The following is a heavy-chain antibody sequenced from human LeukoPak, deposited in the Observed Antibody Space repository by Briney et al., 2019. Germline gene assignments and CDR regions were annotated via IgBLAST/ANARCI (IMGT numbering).Heavy chain of an antibody. Sequence: SETLSLTCAVYGGSFSGYYWSWIRQPPGKGLEWIGEINHSGSTNYNPSLKSRVTISVDTSKNQFSLKLSSVTAADTAVYYRARAQKYGDYPYYYYYGMDVWGQGTTVTVSS. CDR2: INHSGST. V-gene: IGHV4-34*01. CDR3: ARAQKYGDYPYYYYYGMDV. CDR1: GGSFSGYY. J-gene: IGHJ6*02. D-gene: IGHD4-17*01.